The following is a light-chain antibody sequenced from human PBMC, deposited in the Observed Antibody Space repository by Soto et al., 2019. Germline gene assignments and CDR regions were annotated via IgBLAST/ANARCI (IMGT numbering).Light chain of an antibody. V-gene: IGLV6-57*02. CDR1: SGSIADNY. J-gene: IGLJ3*02. Sequence: NFMLTQPHSVSESPGKTVTISCTGSSGSIADNYVQWYQQRPGSAPTTVIYEDNQRPSGVPDRFSGSIDSSSNSASLTISGLKTEDEADYYCQSYDNSKLVFGGGTKVTVL. CDR3: QSYDNSKLV. CDR2: EDN.